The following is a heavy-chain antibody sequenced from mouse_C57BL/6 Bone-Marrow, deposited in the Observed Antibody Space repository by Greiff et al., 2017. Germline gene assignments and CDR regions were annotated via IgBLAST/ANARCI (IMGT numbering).Heavy chain of an antibody. CDR1: GFSLSTFGMG. CDR3: ARILDGYYRGWYFDV. J-gene: IGHJ1*03. Sequence: QVTLKVSGPGILQPSQTLSLTCSFSGFSLSTFGMGVDWLRPPSGKGLEWLAHIWWVDDKYYNPALKSRLTISKDTSKNQVFLKIANVDTADTATYYCARILDGYYRGWYFDVWGTGTTVTVSS. CDR2: IWWVDDK. D-gene: IGHD2-3*01. V-gene: IGHV8-8*01.